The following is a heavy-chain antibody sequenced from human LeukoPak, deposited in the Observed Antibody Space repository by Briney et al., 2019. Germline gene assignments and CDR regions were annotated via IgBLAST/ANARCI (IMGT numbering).Heavy chain of an antibody. J-gene: IGHJ4*02. D-gene: IGHD5-18*01. CDR3: AKESAYSQDFDY. V-gene: IGHV3-23*01. Sequence: GGSLRLSCAASGFIFSSYAMSWVGQAPGKGLEGVSVMSGSGGSTYYADSAKGRFTISRDNSKNTLYLQMNSLRAEDTAVYYCAKESAYSQDFDYWGQGTLVTVSS. CDR1: GFIFSSYA. CDR2: MSGSGGST.